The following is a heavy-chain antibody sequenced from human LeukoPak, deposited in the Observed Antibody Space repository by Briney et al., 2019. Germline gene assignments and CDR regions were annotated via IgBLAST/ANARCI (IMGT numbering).Heavy chain of an antibody. CDR3: AKLAPRGGFDI. CDR2: IYITGTS. Sequence: SETLSLTCTVSGGSISNDYWGWVRQPAGKGLEWIGHIYITGTSNYNPSLQSRVTMSLDTSKNRFSLKLTSVAAADTAVYYCAKLAPRGGFDIWGQGTMVTVSS. J-gene: IGHJ3*02. CDR1: GGSISNDY. V-gene: IGHV4-4*07. D-gene: IGHD3-3*02.